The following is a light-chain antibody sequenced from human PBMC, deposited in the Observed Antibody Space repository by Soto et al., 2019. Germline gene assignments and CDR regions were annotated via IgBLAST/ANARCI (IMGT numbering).Light chain of an antibody. Sequence: QSVLSQPPSASGTPGQRVTISCSGSSSNIGSNTVNWYQQLPGTAPKLLIYSNNQRPSGVPDRFSGSQSGTSASLAISGLQSEDEADYDCAAWDDSLNGVVFGGGTKVTVL. V-gene: IGLV1-44*01. CDR2: SNN. CDR3: AAWDDSLNGVV. CDR1: SSNIGSNT. J-gene: IGLJ2*01.